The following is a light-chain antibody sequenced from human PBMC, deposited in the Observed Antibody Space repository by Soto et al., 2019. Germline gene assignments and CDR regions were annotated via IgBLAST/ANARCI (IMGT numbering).Light chain of an antibody. CDR1: QSVSSSY. Sequence: EIVLTQSPGTLSLSPGERATLSCRASQSVSSSYLAWYQQKPGQPPRLLIYGASSRATGIPDRFSGSGSGTDLTLTISRVEPEDFAVYYCQQYGSSPGTFGQGTKVEIK. J-gene: IGKJ1*01. CDR2: GAS. CDR3: QQYGSSPGT. V-gene: IGKV3-20*01.